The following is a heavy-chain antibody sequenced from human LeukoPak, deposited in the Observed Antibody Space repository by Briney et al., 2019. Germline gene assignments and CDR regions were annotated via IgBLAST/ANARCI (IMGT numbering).Heavy chain of an antibody. CDR2: ISSSGTYI. CDR1: GFTFSTYT. CDR3: ARGQYSSGILSFDP. Sequence: GGSLRLSCAASGFTFSTYTMNWVRQAPGKGLEWVSSISSSGTYIYYADSVKGRFTISRDTSKNSVYLQMNSLRAEDTAVYYCARGQYSSGILSFDPWGQGTLVTVSS. D-gene: IGHD6-19*01. J-gene: IGHJ5*02. V-gene: IGHV3-21*01.